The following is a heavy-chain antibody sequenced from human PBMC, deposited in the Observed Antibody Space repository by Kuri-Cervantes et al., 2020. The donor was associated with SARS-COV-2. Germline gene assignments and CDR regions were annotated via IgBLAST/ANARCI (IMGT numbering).Heavy chain of an antibody. CDR1: GGSISSYY. CDR2: IYTSGST. V-gene: IGHV4-4*07. Sequence: GSLRLSCTVSGGSISSYYWSWIRQPAGKGLEWIGRIYTSGSTNYNPSLKSRVTMSVDTSKNQFSLKLSSVTAADTAVYYCARRHSSGWYQGHYYVDVWGKGTTVTVS. D-gene: IGHD6-19*01. CDR3: ARRHSSGWYQGHYYVDV. J-gene: IGHJ6*03.